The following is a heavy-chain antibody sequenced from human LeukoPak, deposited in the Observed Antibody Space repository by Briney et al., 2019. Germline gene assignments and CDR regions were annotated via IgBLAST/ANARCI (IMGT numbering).Heavy chain of an antibody. D-gene: IGHD6-19*01. V-gene: IGHV3-30*18. CDR1: GFTFSSYE. J-gene: IGHJ6*02. CDR3: AKIAVAGSYGMDV. Sequence: PGGSLRLSCAASGFTFSSYEMNWVRQAPGKGLEWVAVISYDGSNKYYADSVKGRFTISRDNSKNTLYLQMNSLRAEDTAVYYCAKIAVAGSYGMDVWGQGTTVTVSS. CDR2: ISYDGSNK.